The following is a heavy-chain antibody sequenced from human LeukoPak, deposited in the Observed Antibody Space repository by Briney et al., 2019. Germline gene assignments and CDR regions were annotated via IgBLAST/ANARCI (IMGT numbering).Heavy chain of an antibody. CDR3: AKPMGAQSSTSCYLDY. V-gene: IGHV3-23*01. CDR1: GFTFSSYA. Sequence: GGSLRLSCAASGFTFSSYAMSWVRQAPGKGLEWVSAISGSGGSTYSADSVKGRFTISRDNSKNTLYLQMNSLRAEDTAVYYCAKPMGAQSSTSCYLDYWGQGTLVTVSS. D-gene: IGHD2-2*01. CDR2: ISGSGGST. J-gene: IGHJ4*02.